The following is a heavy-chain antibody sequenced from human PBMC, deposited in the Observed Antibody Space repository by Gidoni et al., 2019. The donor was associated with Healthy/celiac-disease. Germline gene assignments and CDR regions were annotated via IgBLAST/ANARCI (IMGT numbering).Heavy chain of an antibody. Sequence: QVTLKESGPVLLKPTEARTLTCTVSRFSLSNARMGVSWIRQPPGKALEWLAHIFSTDETSYSTSLKSRLTISKDTSKSQVVLTMTNMDPVDTATYYCARRRHYYDSSGYYYWFDPWGQGTLVTVSS. D-gene: IGHD3-22*01. CDR1: RFSLSNARMG. V-gene: IGHV2-26*01. CDR3: ARRRHYYDSSGYYYWFDP. J-gene: IGHJ5*02. CDR2: IFSTDET.